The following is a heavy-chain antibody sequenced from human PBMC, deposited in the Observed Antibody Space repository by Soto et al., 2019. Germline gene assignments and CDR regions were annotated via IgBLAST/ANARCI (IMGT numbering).Heavy chain of an antibody. CDR1: GGSVSSGSYY. CDR2: IYYSGST. D-gene: IGHD3-3*01. CDR3: ARVRYYDFWSGYTNWFDP. V-gene: IGHV4-61*01. J-gene: IGHJ5*02. Sequence: SETLSLTCTVSGGSVSSGSYYWSWIRQPPGKGLEWIGYIYYSGSTNYNPSLKSRVTISVDTSKNQFSLKLSSVTAADTAVYYCARVRYYDFWSGYTNWFDPWGQGTLVTVSS.